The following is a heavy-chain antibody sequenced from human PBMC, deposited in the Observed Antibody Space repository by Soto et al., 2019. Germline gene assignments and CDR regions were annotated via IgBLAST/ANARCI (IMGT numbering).Heavy chain of an antibody. CDR1: GYTFSSHA. J-gene: IGHJ3*02. CDR2: ISAYNDNT. V-gene: IGHV1-18*01. Sequence: ASVQVSCKHSGYTFSSHANIWVRQAPGQGLEWMGWISAYNDNTNYVQKLQGRVNMTTDTSTSTAYMELRSLRSDDTAVYYCARGTGGNWAAFDIWGQGTMVTVSS. CDR3: ARGTGGNWAAFDI. D-gene: IGHD2-15*01.